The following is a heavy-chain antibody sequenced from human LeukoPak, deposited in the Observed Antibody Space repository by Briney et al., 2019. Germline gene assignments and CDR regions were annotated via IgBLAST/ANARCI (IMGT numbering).Heavy chain of an antibody. D-gene: IGHD3-22*01. CDR3: ASSHDSSGND. J-gene: IGHJ4*02. V-gene: IGHV3-7*01. CDR1: GFSFSSYW. CDR2: IKYDGSHK. Sequence: GGSLRLSCVASGFSFSSYWMAWVRQAPGKGLEWVANIKYDGSHKYYVDSVKGRFTISRDNAKNSVYLQMNSLRVDDTAVYFCASSHDSSGNDWGQGTMVAVSS.